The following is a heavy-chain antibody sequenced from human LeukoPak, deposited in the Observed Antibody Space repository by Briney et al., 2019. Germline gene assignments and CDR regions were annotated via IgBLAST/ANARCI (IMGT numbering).Heavy chain of an antibody. J-gene: IGHJ5*02. D-gene: IGHD6-13*01. CDR3: ARGGHSSSSQDWFDP. Sequence: PGGSLRLSCAASGFTFSSYWMSSVRQAPGKGLEWVANIKQDGSEKYYVDSVKGRFTISRHNAKNSLYLQMNSLRAEETAVYYCARGGHSSSSQDWFDPWGEGTLVTVSS. CDR1: GFTFSSYW. V-gene: IGHV3-7*04. CDR2: IKQDGSEK.